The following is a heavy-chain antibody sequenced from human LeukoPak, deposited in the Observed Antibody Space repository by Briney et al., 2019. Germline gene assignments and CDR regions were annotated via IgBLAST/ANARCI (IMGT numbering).Heavy chain of an antibody. CDR1: GFTFSSYG. D-gene: IGHD2-15*01. J-gene: IGHJ5*02. V-gene: IGHV3-23*01. Sequence: GGSLRLSCAASGFTFSSYGMSWVRQAPGKGLEWVSAISGSGGSTYYADSVKGRFTISRDNSKNTLYLQMNSLRAEDTAVYYCARYCSGGSCYSAGFDPWGQGTLVTVSS. CDR2: ISGSGGST. CDR3: ARYCSGGSCYSAGFDP.